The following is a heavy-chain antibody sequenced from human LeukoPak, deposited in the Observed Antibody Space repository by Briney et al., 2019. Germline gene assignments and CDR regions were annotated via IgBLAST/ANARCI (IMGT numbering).Heavy chain of an antibody. Sequence: SETLSLTCTVSGGSISSSSYYWGWIRQPPGKGLEWIGSIYYSGSTYYNPSLKSRVTISVDTSKNQFSLKLSSVTAADTAVYYCARDAYGYSYRTTDYWGQGTLVTVSS. CDR2: IYYSGST. V-gene: IGHV4-39*02. J-gene: IGHJ4*02. CDR3: ARDAYGYSYRTTDY. CDR1: GGSISSSSYY. D-gene: IGHD5-18*01.